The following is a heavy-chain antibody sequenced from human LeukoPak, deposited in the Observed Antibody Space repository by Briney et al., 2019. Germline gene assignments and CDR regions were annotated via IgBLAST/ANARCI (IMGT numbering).Heavy chain of an antibody. V-gene: IGHV3-48*01. D-gene: IGHD3-10*01. CDR3: ASLGSYPDY. CDR1: GFTFSSYS. CDR2: ISSSSSTI. J-gene: IGHJ4*02. Sequence: PGGSLRLSCAASGFTFSSYSMNWVRQAPGKGLEWVSYISSSSSTIYYADSVKGRFTISRDNAKNSLYLQMNSLRAEDTAVYYCASLGSYPDYWGQGTLVTVSS.